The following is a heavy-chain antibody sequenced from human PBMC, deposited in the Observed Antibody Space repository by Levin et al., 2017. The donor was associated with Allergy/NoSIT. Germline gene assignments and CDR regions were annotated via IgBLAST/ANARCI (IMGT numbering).Heavy chain of an antibody. J-gene: IGHJ2*01. CDR3: ARLTTVITSYWYFDL. Sequence: ESLKISCTVSGGSITGGSDYWGWIRQPPGKGLEWVGSIYHYIGTTYYNPSLKSRVTISVDTSKNQFSLKLSSVTAADTAVYHCARLTTVITSYWYFDLWGRGTLVTVSS. D-gene: IGHD4-23*01. CDR2: IYHYIGTT. CDR1: GGSITGGSDY. V-gene: IGHV4-39*01.